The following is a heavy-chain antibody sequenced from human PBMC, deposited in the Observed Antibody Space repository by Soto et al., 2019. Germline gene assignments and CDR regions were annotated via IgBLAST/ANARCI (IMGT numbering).Heavy chain of an antibody. Sequence: ASVKVSCKASGYTFTGYYMHWVRQAPGQGLEWMGWTNPNSGGTNYAQKFQGWVTMTRDTSISTAYMELSRLRSDDTAVYYCARGDYDILTGYPPYYGMDVWGQGTTVTVSS. CDR1: GYTFTGYY. CDR3: ARGDYDILTGYPPYYGMDV. CDR2: TNPNSGGT. V-gene: IGHV1-2*04. J-gene: IGHJ6*02. D-gene: IGHD3-9*01.